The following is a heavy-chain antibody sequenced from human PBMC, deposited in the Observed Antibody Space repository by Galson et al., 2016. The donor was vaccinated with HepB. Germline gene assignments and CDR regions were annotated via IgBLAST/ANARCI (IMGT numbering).Heavy chain of an antibody. CDR1: GFTFSTFW. Sequence: SLRLSCAASGFTFSTFWMAWVRQAPGKGLEWVANIKPDGSEKYYVDSVEGRFTISRDNAKSLLYLQMNSLRAEDAAVYYCARDSEWWDWGQGTLVTVSS. V-gene: IGHV3-7*01. CDR2: IKPDGSEK. D-gene: IGHD2-15*01. J-gene: IGHJ4*02. CDR3: ARDSEWWD.